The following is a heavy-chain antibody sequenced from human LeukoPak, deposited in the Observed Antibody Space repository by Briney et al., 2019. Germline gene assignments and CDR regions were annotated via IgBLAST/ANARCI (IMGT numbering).Heavy chain of an antibody. CDR2: ISSSSSTI. J-gene: IGHJ6*02. V-gene: IGHV3-48*02. Sequence: GGSLRLSCAASGFTFSSYSMNWVRQAPGKGLEWVSYISSSSSTIYYADSVKGRFTISRDNAKNSLYLQMNSLRDEDTAVYYCAREAFYLIVAVASSAGMDVWGQGTTVTVSS. CDR1: GFTFSSYS. CDR3: AREAFYLIVAVASSAGMDV. D-gene: IGHD2-15*01.